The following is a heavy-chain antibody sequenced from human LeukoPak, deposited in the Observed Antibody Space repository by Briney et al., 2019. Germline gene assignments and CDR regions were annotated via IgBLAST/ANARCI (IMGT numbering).Heavy chain of an antibody. CDR1: GSTFSSYA. CDR3: AKSDRFRVHCSSTSCYGRYFDL. Sequence: GGSLRLSCAASGSTFSSYAMSWVRQAQGKGLEWVSAISGSGGNTYDADSVKGRFTISRDNSKNTLYLQMNSLRVEDTAVYYCAKSDRFRVHCSSTSCYGRYFDLWGRGTLVTVSS. V-gene: IGHV3-23*01. D-gene: IGHD2-2*01. J-gene: IGHJ2*01. CDR2: ISGSGGNT.